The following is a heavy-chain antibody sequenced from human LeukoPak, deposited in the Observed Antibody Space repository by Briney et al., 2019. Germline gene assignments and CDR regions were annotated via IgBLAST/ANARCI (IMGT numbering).Heavy chain of an antibody. J-gene: IGHJ4*02. V-gene: IGHV1-2*06. CDR2: INPNSGDT. CDR3: ASWVTAARGDFDY. D-gene: IGHD2-21*02. Sequence: ASVKVSCKASGYIFTDYYMHWVRQAPGQGLEWMGRINPNSGDTNYAQKFQGRVTMTRDTSISIAYMELSRLRSDDTAVYYCASWVTAARGDFDYWGQGTLVTVSS. CDR1: GYIFTDYY.